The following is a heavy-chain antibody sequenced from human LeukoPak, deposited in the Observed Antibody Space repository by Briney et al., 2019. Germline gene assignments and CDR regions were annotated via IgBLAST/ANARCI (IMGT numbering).Heavy chain of an antibody. CDR2: ISSSGSTI. V-gene: IGHV3-48*03. J-gene: IGHJ4*02. Sequence: PGGSLRLSCAASGFTFSSYEMNWVRQAPGKVLEWVSYISSSGSTIYYADSVKGRFTISRDNAKNSLYLQMNSLRAEDTAVYYCARDLTMIAKGNCWGQGTLVTVSS. D-gene: IGHD3-22*01. CDR3: ARDLTMIAKGNC. CDR1: GFTFSSYE.